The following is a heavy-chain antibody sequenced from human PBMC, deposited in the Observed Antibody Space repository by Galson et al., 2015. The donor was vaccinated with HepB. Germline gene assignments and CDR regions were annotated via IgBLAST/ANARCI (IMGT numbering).Heavy chain of an antibody. Sequence: QSGAEVKKPGESLKISCTGSGYSFSNYWIGWVRQMPGKGLEWMGIIYPGDSDTRYSPSFQGQVTISADKSITTAYLQWSGLKASDTAIYYCARRNSGHGYFDLWGRGTLVTVSS. D-gene: IGHD5-12*01. CDR2: IYPGDSDT. J-gene: IGHJ2*01. V-gene: IGHV5-51*01. CDR3: ARRNSGHGYFDL. CDR1: GYSFSNYW.